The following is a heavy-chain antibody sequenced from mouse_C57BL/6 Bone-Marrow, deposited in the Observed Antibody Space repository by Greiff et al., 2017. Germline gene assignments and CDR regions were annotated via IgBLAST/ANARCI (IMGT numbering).Heavy chain of an antibody. CDR1: GYTFTDYA. J-gene: IGHJ4*01. CDR2: ISTYYGDA. D-gene: IGHD2-14*01. CDR3: AIWVREDAMDY. V-gene: IGHV1-67*01. Sequence: QVQLKESGPELVRPGVSVKISCKGSGYTFTDYAMHWVKQSHAKSLEWIGGISTYYGDASYNQKFKDKATMTVDKSSSTAYMELVRLTSEDSAVYYGAIWVREDAMDYWGQGTSVTVSS.